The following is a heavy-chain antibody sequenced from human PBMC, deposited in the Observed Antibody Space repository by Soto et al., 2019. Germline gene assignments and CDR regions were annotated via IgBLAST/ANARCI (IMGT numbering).Heavy chain of an antibody. CDR3: AKENAYYVFWSGGDGYYFDY. J-gene: IGHJ4*02. Sequence: GGSLKLSGAASGFTFSSYAMSWVRQAPGKGLEWVSAISGSGGSTYYADSVKGRFTTSRDNSKNTLYLQMNSLRAEDTAVYYCAKENAYYVFWSGGDGYYFDYWGQGTLVTVSS. CDR2: ISGSGGST. D-gene: IGHD3-3*01. CDR1: GFTFSSYA. V-gene: IGHV3-23*01.